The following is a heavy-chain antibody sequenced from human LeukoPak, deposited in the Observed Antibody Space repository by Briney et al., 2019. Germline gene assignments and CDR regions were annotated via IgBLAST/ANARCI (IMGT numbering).Heavy chain of an antibody. CDR2: ISSVTGTI. V-gene: IGHV3-48*01. CDR1: GFAFSTYS. J-gene: IGHJ3*02. CDR3: ARDRSVLSRASDI. Sequence: HTGGSLRLSCATSGFAFSTYSMRWVRQAPGKGSECVSYISSVTGTIYYADSVKGRFTISRDNANNSLFLQMNSLRVEDTAVYYCARDRSVLSRASDIWGQGTMVTVSS.